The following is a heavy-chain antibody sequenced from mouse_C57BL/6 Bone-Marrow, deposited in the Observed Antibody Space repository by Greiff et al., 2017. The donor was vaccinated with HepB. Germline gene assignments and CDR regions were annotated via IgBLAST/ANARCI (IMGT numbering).Heavy chain of an antibody. J-gene: IGHJ2*01. CDR2: IYPGSGRT. CDR1: GYTFTSYW. V-gene: IGHV1-55*01. CDR3: ARDYYGSSYGNY. D-gene: IGHD1-1*01. Sequence: QVQLQQPGAELVKPGASVKMSCKASGYTFTSYWITWVKQRPGQGLEWIGDIYPGSGRTNYNEKFKSKATLTVDTSSSTAYMQLSSLTSEDSAVYYCARDYYGSSYGNYWGQGTTLTVSS.